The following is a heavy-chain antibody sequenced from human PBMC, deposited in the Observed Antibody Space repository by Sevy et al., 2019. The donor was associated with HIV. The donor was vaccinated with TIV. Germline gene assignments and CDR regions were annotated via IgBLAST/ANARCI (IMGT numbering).Heavy chain of an antibody. CDR2: ITSSGSTK. Sequence: GGSLRLSCIASGFIFSNYEMNWVRQAPGKGLEWVSYITSSGSTKHYADSVKGRFTISRDNVKNSIYRQMNSLRAEDTAVYYCARATYYYDTSGPYFFDFWGQGTLVTVSS. CDR3: ARATYYYDTSGPYFFDF. D-gene: IGHD3-22*01. V-gene: IGHV3-48*03. CDR1: GFIFSNYE. J-gene: IGHJ4*02.